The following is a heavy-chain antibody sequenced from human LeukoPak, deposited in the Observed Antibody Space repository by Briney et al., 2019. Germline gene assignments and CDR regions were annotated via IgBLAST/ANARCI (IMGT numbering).Heavy chain of an antibody. CDR1: GFTFSSYS. J-gene: IGHJ4*02. D-gene: IGHD3-10*01. Sequence: GGSLRLSCAASGFTFSSYSMNWVRQAPGKGLEWVSSISSSSSCIYYADSVKGRFTISRDNAKNSLYLQMNSLRAEDTAVYYCAREGQGVQVRGVNGYWGQGTLVTVSS. CDR2: ISSSSSCI. V-gene: IGHV3-21*01. CDR3: AREGQGVQVRGVNGY.